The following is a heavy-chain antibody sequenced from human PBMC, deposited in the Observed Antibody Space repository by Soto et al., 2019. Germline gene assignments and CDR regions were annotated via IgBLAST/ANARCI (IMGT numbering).Heavy chain of an antibody. CDR3: AREATIYEFWSGYSDTDAFDS. D-gene: IGHD3-3*01. J-gene: IGHJ3*02. V-gene: IGHV1-18*01. CDR2: ISAYNGNT. CDR1: GYTFTSYG. Sequence: ASVKVSCKASGYTFTSYGISWVRQAPGQGLEWMGWISAYNGNTNYAQKLQGRVTMTTDTSTSTAYMELRSLRSDDTAVYYCAREATIYEFWSGYSDTDAFDSWGQGTRVTVAS.